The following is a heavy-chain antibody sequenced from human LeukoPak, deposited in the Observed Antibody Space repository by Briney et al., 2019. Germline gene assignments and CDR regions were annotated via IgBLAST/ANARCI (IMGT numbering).Heavy chain of an antibody. J-gene: IGHJ5*02. V-gene: IGHV1-18*01. D-gene: IGHD3-9*01. Sequence: GASVKVSCKASGGTFSSYAISWVRQAPGQGLEWMGWVTSYNGYTNYAQKFQGRVTMSKDTSTSTVYMELRSLRFDDTAIYYCAKDWHILTGGNCFDPWGQGTLVTVSS. CDR1: GGTFSSYA. CDR2: VTSYNGYT. CDR3: AKDWHILTGGNCFDP.